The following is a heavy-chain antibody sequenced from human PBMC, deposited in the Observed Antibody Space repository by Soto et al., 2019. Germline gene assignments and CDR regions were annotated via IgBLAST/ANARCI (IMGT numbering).Heavy chain of an antibody. CDR3: AREGIAARPDYYYGMDV. V-gene: IGHV1-69*13. Sequence: SVKVSCQASGGTFSSYAISLVRQAPGQGLEWMGGIIPIFGTANYAQKFQGRVTITADESTSTAYMELSSLRSEDTAVYYCAREGIAARPDYYYGMDVWGQGTTVTVSS. CDR1: GGTFSSYA. CDR2: IIPIFGTA. D-gene: IGHD6-6*01. J-gene: IGHJ6*02.